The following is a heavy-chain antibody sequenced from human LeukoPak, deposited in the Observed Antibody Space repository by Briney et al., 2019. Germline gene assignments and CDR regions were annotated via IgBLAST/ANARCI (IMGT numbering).Heavy chain of an antibody. CDR2: ISGSGGST. CDR1: GFTFSSYG. Sequence: GRTLRLSCAASGFTFSSYGMSWVRQAPGKGLEWVSAISGSGGSTYYADSVKGRFTISRNNSKNTLYLQMNSLRAEDTAVYYCAKVGITMIVVVTSFHDAFDIWGQGTMVTVSS. CDR3: AKVGITMIVVVTSFHDAFDI. J-gene: IGHJ3*02. D-gene: IGHD3-22*01. V-gene: IGHV3-23*01.